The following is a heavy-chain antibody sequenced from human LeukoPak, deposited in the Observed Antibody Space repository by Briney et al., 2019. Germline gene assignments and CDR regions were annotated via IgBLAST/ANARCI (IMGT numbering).Heavy chain of an antibody. J-gene: IGHJ4*02. D-gene: IGHD3-10*01. CDR3: ARGPYLWFGELLY. CDR1: GYSISSGYY. CDR2: IYHSGST. V-gene: IGHV4-38-2*01. Sequence: MTSETLSLTCAVSGYSISSGYYWGWIRQPPGKGLEWIGSIYHSGSTYYNPSLKSRVTVSVDTSKNQFSLKLSSVTAADTAVYYCARGPYLWFGELLYRGQGTLVTVSS.